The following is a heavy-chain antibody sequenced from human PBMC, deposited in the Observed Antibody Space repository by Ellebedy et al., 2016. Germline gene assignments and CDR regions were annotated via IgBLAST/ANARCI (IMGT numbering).Heavy chain of an antibody. V-gene: IGHV3-23*01. Sequence: GESLKISCAASGFTFSSYAMSWVRQASGKGLDWVSGIRGSGGSTYYSDSVKGRFTISRDISKNTLYVQMNRLRAEDTAVYYCANYGSGSYFPEAFFDYWGQGTLVTFSS. CDR1: GFTFSSYA. D-gene: IGHD3-10*01. J-gene: IGHJ4*02. CDR3: ANYGSGSYFPEAFFDY. CDR2: IRGSGGST.